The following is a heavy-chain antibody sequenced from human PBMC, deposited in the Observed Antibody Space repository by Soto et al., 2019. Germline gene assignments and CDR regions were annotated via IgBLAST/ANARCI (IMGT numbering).Heavy chain of an antibody. J-gene: IGHJ1*01. D-gene: IGHD1-20*01. CDR3: VRAPHNTRFKFFH. CDR2: IIPVFATT. CDR1: GGTFSGTA. V-gene: IGHV1-69*01. Sequence: QVQLVQSGPEMKKPGSSVKVSCKISGGTFSGTAINWVRQAPGQGHEWVGGIIPVFATTHYPQKFQGRVTITADDSTNTVYLELNRLRSDDTAVYHCVRAPHNTRFKFFHWGQWTRVTVSS.